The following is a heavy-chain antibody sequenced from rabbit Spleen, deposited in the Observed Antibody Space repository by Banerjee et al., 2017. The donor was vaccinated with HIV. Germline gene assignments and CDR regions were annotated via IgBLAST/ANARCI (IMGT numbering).Heavy chain of an antibody. CDR1: GVSFSSNHY. CDR3: ARDTGSSFSTYGMDL. J-gene: IGHJ6*01. D-gene: IGHD8-1*01. V-gene: IGHV1S40*01. CDR2: IDAGSSGFT. Sequence: QSLEESGGDLVKPGASLTPTCTASGVSFSSNHYMCWVRQAPGKGLEWIACIDAGSSGFTYFASWAKGRFTCSKTSSTTVTLQMTSLTVADTATYFCARDTGSSFSTYGMDLWGQGTLVTVS.